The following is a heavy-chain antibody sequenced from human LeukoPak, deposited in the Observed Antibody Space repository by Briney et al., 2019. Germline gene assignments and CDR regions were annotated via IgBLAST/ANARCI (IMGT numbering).Heavy chain of an antibody. CDR2: ISGSGSTI. J-gene: IGHJ4*02. CDR1: GFRFNTYW. CDR3: ARDWGFGELRVDY. Sequence: GGSLRLSCAASGFRFNTYWMSWVRQAPGKGLEWVSYISGSGSTIYYADSVKGRFTISRDNAKNSLYLQMNSLRAEDTAVYYCARDWGFGELRVDYWGQGTLVTVSS. V-gene: IGHV3-11*01. D-gene: IGHD3-10*01.